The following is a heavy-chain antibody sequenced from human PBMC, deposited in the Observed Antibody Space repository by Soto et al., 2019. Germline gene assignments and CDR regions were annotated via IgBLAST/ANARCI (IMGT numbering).Heavy chain of an antibody. CDR2: ISAYNGNT. D-gene: IGHD1-26*01. J-gene: IGHJ4*02. CDR3: ARTEWELLSFGEVCFDY. CDR1: GYTFTSYG. Sequence: ASVKVSCKASGYTFTSYGISWVRQAPGQGLEWMGWISAYNGNTNYAQKLQGRVTMTTDTSTSTAYMELRSLRSDDTAVYYCARTEWELLSFGEVCFDYWGQGTLVTVSS. V-gene: IGHV1-18*01.